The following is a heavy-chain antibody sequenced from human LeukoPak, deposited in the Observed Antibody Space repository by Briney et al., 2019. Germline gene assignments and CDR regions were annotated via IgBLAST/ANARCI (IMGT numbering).Heavy chain of an antibody. V-gene: IGHV4-30-2*01. D-gene: IGHD4-17*01. CDR3: ARDRYGDHTYFDY. CDR1: GGSISSGGYS. J-gene: IGHJ4*02. CDR2: IYHSGST. Sequence: PSETLSLTCTVSGGSISSGGYSWSWIRQPPGKGLEWIGYIYHSGSTYYNPSLKSRVTVSVDRSKNQFSLKLSSVTAADTAVYYCARDRYGDHTYFDYWGQGTLVTVSS.